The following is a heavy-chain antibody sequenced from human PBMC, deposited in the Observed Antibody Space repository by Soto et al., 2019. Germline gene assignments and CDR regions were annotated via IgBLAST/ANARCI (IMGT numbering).Heavy chain of an antibody. J-gene: IGHJ5*02. CDR1: GGTFSSYA. Sequence: QVQLVQSGAEVKKPGSSVKVSCKASGGTFSSYAISWVRQAPGQGLEWMGGIIPIFGTANYAQKFQGRVTITADESASTAHMALSSVRSEDTAVYYCACGGLAAAGTSWFDPWGQGPLVTVSS. CDR2: IIPIFGTA. D-gene: IGHD6-13*01. V-gene: IGHV1-69*01. CDR3: ACGGLAAAGTSWFDP.